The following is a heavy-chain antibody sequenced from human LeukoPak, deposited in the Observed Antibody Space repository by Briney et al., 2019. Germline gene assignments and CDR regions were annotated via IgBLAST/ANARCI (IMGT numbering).Heavy chain of an antibody. CDR3: ARVVSLSGIGYFDY. Sequence: GGSLRLSCAASGFTFSNYGLSWVRQAPGKGLEWVSGITGSGGSTYYADSVKGRFTISRDNSKNTLHLQMNSLRAEDTAIYYCARVVSLSGIGYFDYWGRGTLVTVSS. V-gene: IGHV3-23*01. J-gene: IGHJ4*02. CDR1: GFTFSNYG. D-gene: IGHD3-10*01. CDR2: ITGSGGST.